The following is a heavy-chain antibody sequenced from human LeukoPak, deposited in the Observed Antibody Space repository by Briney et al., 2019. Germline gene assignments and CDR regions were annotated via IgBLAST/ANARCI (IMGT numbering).Heavy chain of an antibody. CDR3: ARSLSVTRGLITTMLGY. CDR1: GYIFTDFY. Sequence: ASVKVSCKASGYIFTDFYLHWVRQAPGQGLEWMGWISPTNCATSYARRFQGRVNMVRDTSTSTFYMELSSLGSDDTGVYYCARSLSVTRGLITTMLGYWGQGTLVTVSS. J-gene: IGHJ4*02. CDR2: ISPTNCAT. V-gene: IGHV1-2*02. D-gene: IGHD3-10*01.